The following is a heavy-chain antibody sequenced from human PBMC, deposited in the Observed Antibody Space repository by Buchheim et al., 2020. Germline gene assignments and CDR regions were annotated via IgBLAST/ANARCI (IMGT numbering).Heavy chain of an antibody. CDR3: ARYTNIRIVGATNPNWYFDL. J-gene: IGHJ2*01. V-gene: IGHV4-59*01. Sequence: QVQLQESGPGLVKPSETLSLTCTVSGGSISSYYWSWIRQPPGKGLEWIGYIYYSGSTNYNPSLKSRVTISVDTSKNQFSLKLSSVTAADTAVYYCARYTNIRIVGATNPNWYFDLWGRGTL. D-gene: IGHD1-26*01. CDR1: GGSISSYY. CDR2: IYYSGST.